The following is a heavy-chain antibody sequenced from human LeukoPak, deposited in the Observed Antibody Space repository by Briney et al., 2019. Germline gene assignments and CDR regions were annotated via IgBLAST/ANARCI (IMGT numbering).Heavy chain of an antibody. CDR2: ISGSGTSI. V-gene: IGHV3-48*03. CDR3: AREAVPCLGDCYDY. Sequence: GGSLRLSCAGSGFPFSDYEINWGRQAPGKGLEWLSYISGSGTSIYYAGSVKGRFTVSRDNGKSSVYLQMNSLRAEDTAVYYCAREAVPCLGDCYDYWGQGTLVTVSS. J-gene: IGHJ4*02. D-gene: IGHD2-15*01. CDR1: GFPFSDYE.